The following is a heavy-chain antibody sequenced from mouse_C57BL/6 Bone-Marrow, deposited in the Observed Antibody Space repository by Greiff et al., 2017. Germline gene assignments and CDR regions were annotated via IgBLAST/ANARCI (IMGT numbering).Heavy chain of an antibody. V-gene: IGHV1-82*01. Sequence: VQLQQSGPELVKPGASVKISCKASGYAFSSSWMNWVKQRPGKGLEWIGRIYPGDGDTNYNGKFKGKATLTADKSSSTAYMQLSSLTSEDSAVYCCASFLLRDYWGQGTTLTVSS. CDR3: ASFLLRDY. J-gene: IGHJ2*01. D-gene: IGHD1-1*01. CDR1: GYAFSSSW. CDR2: IYPGDGDT.